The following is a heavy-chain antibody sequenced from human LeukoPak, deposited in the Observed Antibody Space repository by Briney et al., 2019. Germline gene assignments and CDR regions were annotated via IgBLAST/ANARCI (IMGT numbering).Heavy chain of an antibody. D-gene: IGHD3-22*01. V-gene: IGHV3-23*01. J-gene: IGHJ4*02. CDR1: GFTFSSYA. CDR2: ISGSGGGT. Sequence: GGSLRLSCAVSGFTFSSYAMSWVRQAPGKGLEWVSAISGSGGGTFYADSVRGRFTISRDNSKNTVYLQMNSLRAEDTAVYYCAKRRPSEDSSGYYTPQFDYWGQGTLVTVSS. CDR3: AKRRPSEDSSGYYTPQFDY.